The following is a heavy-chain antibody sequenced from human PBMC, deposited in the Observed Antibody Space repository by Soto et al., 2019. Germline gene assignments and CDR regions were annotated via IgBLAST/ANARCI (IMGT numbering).Heavy chain of an antibody. Sequence: QVQLQESGPGLVKPSQTLSLTCTVSGGSISSGGYYWSWIRQHPGKGLEWVGSIYYSGSTYSKPSLESRVTISVDTSKNQFSLKLTSVTAADTAVYYCARAVSTHFDYWGQGTLVTVSS. CDR2: IYYSGST. V-gene: IGHV4-31*03. CDR3: ARAVSTHFDY. J-gene: IGHJ4*02. D-gene: IGHD6-13*01. CDR1: GGSISSGGYY.